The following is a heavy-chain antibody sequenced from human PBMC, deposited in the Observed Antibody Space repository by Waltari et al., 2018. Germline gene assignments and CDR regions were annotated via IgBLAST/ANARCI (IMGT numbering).Heavy chain of an antibody. V-gene: IGHV3-48*03. Sequence: EVRLVESGGGLVQPGGSLRLSCEGSGFIFSDYEINWARQAPGKGLEWVSYISITGSTKQYADSVKGRFTISRDSAKNSVYLQMSSLRVEETALYYCARGTGWYSFDFWGQGTLVTVSS. CDR1: GFIFSDYE. CDR3: ARGTGWYSFDF. J-gene: IGHJ4*02. CDR2: ISITGSTK. D-gene: IGHD6-19*01.